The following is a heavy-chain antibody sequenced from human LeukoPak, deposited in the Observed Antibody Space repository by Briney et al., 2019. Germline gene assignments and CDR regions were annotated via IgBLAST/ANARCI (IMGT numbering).Heavy chain of an antibody. J-gene: IGHJ5*02. CDR1: GGTFSSYA. Sequence: ASVKVSCKASGGTFSSYAISWVRQAPGQGLEWMGGIIPIFGTANYAQKFQGRVTITADKSTSTAYMELSSLRSEDTAVYYCARAHSYYYGSGSYYYWFDPWGQGTLVTVSS. V-gene: IGHV1-69*06. CDR2: IIPIFGTA. D-gene: IGHD3-10*01. CDR3: ARAHSYYYGSGSYYYWFDP.